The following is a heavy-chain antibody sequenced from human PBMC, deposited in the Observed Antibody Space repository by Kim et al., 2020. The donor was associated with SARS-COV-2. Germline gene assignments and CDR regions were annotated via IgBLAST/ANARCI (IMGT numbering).Heavy chain of an antibody. Sequence: DSVKGRFTISRDNAKNSLYLQMNSLRAEDTALYYCAKDLSYSSSWYGSDYWGQGTLVTVSS. J-gene: IGHJ4*02. D-gene: IGHD6-13*01. CDR3: AKDLSYSSSWYGSDY. V-gene: IGHV3-9*01.